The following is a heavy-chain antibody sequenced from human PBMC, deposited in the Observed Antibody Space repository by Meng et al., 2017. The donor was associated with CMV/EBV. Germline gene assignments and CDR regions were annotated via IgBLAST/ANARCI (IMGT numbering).Heavy chain of an antibody. D-gene: IGHD6-19*01. J-gene: IGHJ4*02. Sequence: ASVKVSCKASGYTFTGYYMHWVRQAPGQGLERMGWINPNSGGTNYAQKFQGRVTMTRDTSISTAYMELSRLRSDDTAVYYCARGGIAVAGTYDYWGQGTLVTVSS. CDR3: ARGGIAVAGTYDY. CDR1: GYTFTGYY. CDR2: INPNSGGT. V-gene: IGHV1-2*02.